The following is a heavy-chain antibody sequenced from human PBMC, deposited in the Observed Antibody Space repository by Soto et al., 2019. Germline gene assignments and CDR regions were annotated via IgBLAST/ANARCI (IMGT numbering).Heavy chain of an antibody. CDR1: GFTADDYA. Sequence: EVQLVESGGGLVQPGRSLRLSCVASGFTADDYALQWVRQAPGKGLEWVSGISSNSDTIHYADSVKGRFTISRDNAKNSLFLQMNSLRPEDTAVYYCAKDMKWGGMTTIHYFDSWGQGTLVTVS. J-gene: IGHJ4*02. V-gene: IGHV3-9*02. CDR3: AKDMKWGGMTTIHYFDS. D-gene: IGHD4-17*01. CDR2: ISSNSDTI.